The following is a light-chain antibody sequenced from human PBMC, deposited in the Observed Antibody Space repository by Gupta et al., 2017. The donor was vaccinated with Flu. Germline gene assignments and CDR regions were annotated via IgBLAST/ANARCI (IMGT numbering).Light chain of an antibody. CDR2: EVR. V-gene: IGLV2-14*01. Sequence: QSALPQPAPVSGSPGPSITISCTGTSNDVGGYNFVSWYQQHPGKAPQLIIYEVRNRPSGVSNRFSGSKSGNTASLTISVLQDEDEADYYCTSYTSISTGVFGGGTKVTVL. J-gene: IGLJ3*02. CDR1: SNDVGGYNF. CDR3: TSYTSISTGV.